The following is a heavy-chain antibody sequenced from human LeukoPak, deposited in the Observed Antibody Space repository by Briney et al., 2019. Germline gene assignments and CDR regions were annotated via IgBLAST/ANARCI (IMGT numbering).Heavy chain of an antibody. CDR2: ISGRSSHI. V-gene: IGHV3-21*01. J-gene: IGHJ4*02. Sequence: GGSLRLACTGSGFTFSDCDMNWVRQVPGKGLEWISSISGRSSHIYYADSIKGRFTISRDNAKNSLYLQMNSLRDEDTAVYYCTRAFPPLRTAAAGDVWGRGTLVTVSS. D-gene: IGHD6-13*01. CDR1: GFTFSDCD. CDR3: TRAFPPLRTAAAGDV.